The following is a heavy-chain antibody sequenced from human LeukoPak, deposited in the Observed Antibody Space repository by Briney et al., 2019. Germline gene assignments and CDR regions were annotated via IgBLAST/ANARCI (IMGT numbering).Heavy chain of an antibody. Sequence: ASVKVSCKASGYTFTGYYMHWVRQAPGQGLEWMGWINPNSGGTNYAQKFQGRVTMTRDTSISTAYMELSRLRSDDTAVYYCARVPAGYSYDLDYWGQGTLVTVSS. CDR1: GYTFTGYY. CDR3: ARVPAGYSYDLDY. D-gene: IGHD5-18*01. J-gene: IGHJ4*02. CDR2: INPNSGGT. V-gene: IGHV1-2*02.